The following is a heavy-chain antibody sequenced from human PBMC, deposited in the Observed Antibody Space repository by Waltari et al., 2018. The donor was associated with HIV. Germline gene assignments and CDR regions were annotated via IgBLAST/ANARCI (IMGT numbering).Heavy chain of an antibody. J-gene: IGHJ4*02. Sequence: QVKLVESGGGVVQPGRSLRLSCAASGFTFSSYGMHWVRQAPGKGLEWVAVISYDGNNKYYADSVKGRFTISRDNSKNTLYLQMNSLKTEDTAVYYCAKDIGGGDSKSLFAYWGQGTLVTVSS. D-gene: IGHD2-21*02. V-gene: IGHV3-30*18. CDR3: AKDIGGGDSKSLFAY. CDR2: ISYDGNNK. CDR1: GFTFSSYG.